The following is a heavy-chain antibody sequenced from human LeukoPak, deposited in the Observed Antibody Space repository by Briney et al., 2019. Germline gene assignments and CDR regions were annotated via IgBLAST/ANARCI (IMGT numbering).Heavy chain of an antibody. J-gene: IGHJ4*02. CDR3: ASTSIAAAGTVDY. D-gene: IGHD6-13*01. CDR2: INHSGST. Sequence: GSLRLSCAASGFTFSSYGMSWVRQPPGKGLEWIGEINHSGSTNYNPSLKSRVTISVDTSKNQFSLKLSSVTAADTAVYYCASTSIAAAGTVDYWGQGTLVTVSS. CDR1: GFTFSSYG. V-gene: IGHV4-34*01.